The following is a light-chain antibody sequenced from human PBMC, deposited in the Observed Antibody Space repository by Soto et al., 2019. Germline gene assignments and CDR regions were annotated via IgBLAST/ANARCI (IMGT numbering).Light chain of an antibody. CDR2: DAS. V-gene: IGKV1-33*01. J-gene: IGKJ4*01. CDR1: QDISNY. CDR3: QQYVNLPLS. Sequence: DIQMTQSPSSLSASVGDRVTITCQASQDISNYLNWYQQKPGKAPKLLIYDASNLETGVPSRFSGSGFGTDFTFTISSLQPEDIATYYCQQYVNLPLSFGGGTKVEIK.